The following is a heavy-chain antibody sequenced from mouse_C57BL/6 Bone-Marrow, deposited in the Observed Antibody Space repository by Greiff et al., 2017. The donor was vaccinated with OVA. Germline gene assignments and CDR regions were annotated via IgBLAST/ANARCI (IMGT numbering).Heavy chain of an antibody. V-gene: IGHV8-8*01. CDR1: GFSLTTFGMG. CDR2: IWWDDAK. D-gene: IGHD3-2*02. J-gene: IGHJ2*01. Sequence: QVTLQESGPGLLQPSQPLSLTCSFSGFSLTTFGMGVGWLRQPSGMGLEWLAHIWWDDAKYYNPALKSRLSISKATSKNQVFLKIANVDTADTATYYCARIGRQRRFDYWGQGTTLTVSS. CDR3: ARIGRQRRFDY.